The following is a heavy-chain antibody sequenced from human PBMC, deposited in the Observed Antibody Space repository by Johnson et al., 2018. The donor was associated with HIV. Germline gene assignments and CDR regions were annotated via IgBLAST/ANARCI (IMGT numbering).Heavy chain of an antibody. CDR2: IGTAGDT. CDR1: GFTFSSYD. J-gene: IGHJ3*02. D-gene: IGHD3/OR15-3a*01. V-gene: IGHV3-13*01. Sequence: VQLVESGGGLVQPGGSLRLSCAASGFTFSSYDMHWVRQATGKGLEWVSAIGTAGDTYYPGSVKGRFTISRENAKNSLYLQMNSLRAGDTAVYYCARDPFMAGLYAFDIWGQGTMVTVSS. CDR3: ARDPFMAGLYAFDI.